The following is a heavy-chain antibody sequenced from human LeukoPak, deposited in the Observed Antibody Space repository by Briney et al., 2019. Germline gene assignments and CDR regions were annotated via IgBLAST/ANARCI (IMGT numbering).Heavy chain of an antibody. CDR1: GFTFSSYA. CDR3: AKDIPSMTSYYLFDY. J-gene: IGHJ4*02. D-gene: IGHD1-26*01. Sequence: GGSLRLSCAASGFTFSSYAMSWVRQAPGKGLEWVSTISDSGGSTYYADSVKGRFTISRDNSKSTLYLQMNSLRAEDTAVYYCAKDIPSMTSYYLFDYWGQGTLVTVSS. CDR2: ISDSGGST. V-gene: IGHV3-23*01.